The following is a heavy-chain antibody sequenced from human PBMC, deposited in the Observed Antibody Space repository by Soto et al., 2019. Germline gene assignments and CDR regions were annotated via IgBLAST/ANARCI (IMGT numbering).Heavy chain of an antibody. J-gene: IGHJ6*03. D-gene: IGHD2-15*01. CDR1: GFTFSSYS. Sequence: EVQLVESGGGLVQPGGSLRLSCAASGFTFSSYSMNWVRQAPGKGLEWVSYISSSSSTIYYADSVKGRFTISRDNAKNSLYLQMNSRRAEDTAVYYCARDRYQGVVAATDYYYYMDVWGKGTTVTVSS. CDR2: ISSSSSTI. V-gene: IGHV3-48*01. CDR3: ARDRYQGVVAATDYYYYMDV.